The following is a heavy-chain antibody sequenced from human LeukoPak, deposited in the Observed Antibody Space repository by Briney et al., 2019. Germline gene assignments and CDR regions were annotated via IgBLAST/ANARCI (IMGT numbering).Heavy chain of an antibody. J-gene: IGHJ4*02. CDR3: AREDGSGSYGD. Sequence: PSQTLSLTCTVSGGSISSGDYNWSWIRQPPGKGLEWIGYIYYSGSTYYNPSLKSRLTISVDTSKNQFSLKLSSVTAADTAVYYCAREDGSGSYGDWGQGTLVTVSS. CDR2: IYYSGST. V-gene: IGHV4-30-4*01. D-gene: IGHD3-10*01. CDR1: GGSISSGDYN.